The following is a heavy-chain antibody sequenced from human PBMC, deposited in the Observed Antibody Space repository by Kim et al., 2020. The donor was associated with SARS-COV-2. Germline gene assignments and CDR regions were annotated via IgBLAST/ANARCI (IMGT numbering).Heavy chain of an antibody. J-gene: IGHJ4*02. CDR3: ARGRGFDY. Sequence: NGNTNYAQKLQGRVSLTTDTSTSTAYMELSSLTSDDTAVYYCARGRGFDYCGQGTLVTVSS. D-gene: IGHD3-10*01. V-gene: IGHV1-18*01. CDR2: NGNT.